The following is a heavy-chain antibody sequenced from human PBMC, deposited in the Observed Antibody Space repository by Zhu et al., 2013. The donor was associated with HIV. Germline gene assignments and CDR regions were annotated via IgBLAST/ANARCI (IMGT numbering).Heavy chain of an antibody. CDR3: ARHKTSMGYYDFWSGYSIVDY. CDR1: GGTFSSYA. Sequence: QVQLVQSGAEVKKPGSSVKVSCKASGGTFSSYAISWVRQAPGQGLEWMGWISAYNGNTNYAQKLQGRVTMTTDTSTSTAYMELRSLRSDDTAVYYCARHKTSMGYYDFWSGYSIVDYWGQGTLVTVSS. CDR2: ISAYNGNT. V-gene: IGHV1-18*01. J-gene: IGHJ4*02. D-gene: IGHD3-3*01.